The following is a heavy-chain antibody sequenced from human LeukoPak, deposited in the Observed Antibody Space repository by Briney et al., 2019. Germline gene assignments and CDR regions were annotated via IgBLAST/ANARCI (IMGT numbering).Heavy chain of an antibody. CDR2: INPSIGST. Sequence: AASVKVSCKASGYTFTDYFMHWVRQAPGQRLEWMGLINPSIGSTSYSQKFQGRVTMTRDTSTSTVYMELSSLRSEDTAIYSCAREAASGAYRAYYFDYWGQGSLVTVSS. D-gene: IGHD1-26*01. V-gene: IGHV1-46*01. CDR3: AREAASGAYRAYYFDY. CDR1: GYTFTDYF. J-gene: IGHJ4*02.